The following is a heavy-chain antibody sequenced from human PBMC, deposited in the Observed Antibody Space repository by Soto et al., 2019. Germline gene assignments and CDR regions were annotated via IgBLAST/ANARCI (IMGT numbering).Heavy chain of an antibody. J-gene: IGHJ6*03. CDR1: GFTFSSYW. V-gene: IGHV3-74*01. D-gene: IGHD2-15*01. CDR2: INSDGSST. CDR3: ASLDIVVVVATGDYMDV. Sequence: GGSLRLSCAASGFTFSSYWMHWVRQAPGKGLVWVSRINSDGSSTSYADSVKGRITISRDNAKNTLYLQMNSLRAEDTAVYYCASLDIVVVVATGDYMDVWGKGTTVTVSS.